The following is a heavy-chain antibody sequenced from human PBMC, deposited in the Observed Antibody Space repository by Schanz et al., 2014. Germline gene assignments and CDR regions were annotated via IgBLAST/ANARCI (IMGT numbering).Heavy chain of an antibody. CDR3: AASSGWHPSTDY. D-gene: IGHD6-19*01. J-gene: IGHJ4*02. Sequence: EVQLVESGGGLVQPGGSLRLSCTASGFTFSDYWMSWVRQAPGKGLEWVSGFDAHDGRAYYADSAKGRFTISRDNSKNTLYHQMNSRRGEDTAVYYCAASSGWHPSTDYWGQGTLVIVSS. CDR2: FDAHDGRA. V-gene: IGHV3-23*04. CDR1: GFTFSDYW.